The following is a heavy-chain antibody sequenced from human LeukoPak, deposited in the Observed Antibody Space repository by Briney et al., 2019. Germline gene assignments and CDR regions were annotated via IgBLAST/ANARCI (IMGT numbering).Heavy chain of an antibody. CDR2: ISSRSDTI. CDR1: GFNFNIYH. J-gene: IGHJ4*02. D-gene: IGHD2-2*01. CDR3: AREWQYAPDY. Sequence: GGSLRLSCAASGFNFNIYHMNWVRQAPGKGLEWLSSISSRSDTIYYADSVRGRFTLSRDNAENSLYQQMRSLTDEDTAVYYCAREWQYAPDYWGQGTLVTVSS. V-gene: IGHV3-48*02.